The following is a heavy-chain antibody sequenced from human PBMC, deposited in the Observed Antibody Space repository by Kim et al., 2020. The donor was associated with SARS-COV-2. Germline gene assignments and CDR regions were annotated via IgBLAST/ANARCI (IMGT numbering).Heavy chain of an antibody. CDR2: NP. D-gene: IGHD1-26*01. J-gene: IGHJ4*02. CDR3: AAARGSSGFDY. V-gene: IGHV1-58*01. Sequence: NPNYAQKFQERVTITRDMSTSTAYMELSSLRSEDTAVYYCAAARGSSGFDYWGQGTLVTVSS.